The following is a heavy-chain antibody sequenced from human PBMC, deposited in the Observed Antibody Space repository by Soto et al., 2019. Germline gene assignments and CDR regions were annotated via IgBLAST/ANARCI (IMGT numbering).Heavy chain of an antibody. J-gene: IGHJ6*02. CDR2: IYSSENT. Sequence: SETLSLTCTVSGGSVSSNSYSWGWIRQSPGKGLEWIGTIYSSENTYYNPSLLSRVTISVDTSMNEFSLRLSSVTAADTAVYYCARLNVYCVSTSCHGYYGMDVWGQGTTVTVSS. CDR1: GGSVSSNSYS. CDR3: ARLNVYCVSTSCHGYYGMDV. D-gene: IGHD2-2*01. V-gene: IGHV4-39*01.